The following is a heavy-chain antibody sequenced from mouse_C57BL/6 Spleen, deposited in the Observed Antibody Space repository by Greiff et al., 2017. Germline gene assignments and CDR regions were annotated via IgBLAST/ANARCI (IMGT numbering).Heavy chain of an antibody. D-gene: IGHD1-1*01. Sequence: QVQLRQPGAELVKPGASVKLSCKASGYTFTSYWMHWVKQRPGQGLEWIGMIHPNSGSTNYNEKFKSKATLTVDKSSSTAYMQLSSLTSEDSAVYYCARPRLTTVVATFDYWGQGTTLTVSS. CDR2: IHPNSGST. V-gene: IGHV1-64*01. CDR3: ARPRLTTVVATFDY. CDR1: GYTFTSYW. J-gene: IGHJ2*01.